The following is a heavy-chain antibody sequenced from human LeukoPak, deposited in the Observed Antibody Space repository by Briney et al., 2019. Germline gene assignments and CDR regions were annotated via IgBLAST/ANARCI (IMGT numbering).Heavy chain of an antibody. D-gene: IGHD6-6*01. Sequence: GRSLRLSCAASGFTFSSYGMHWVRQAPGKGLEWVAVIWYDGSNKYYADSVKGRFTISRDNSKNTLYLQMNSLRAEDTAVYYCARDYGSSSGFDYWGQGTLVTVSS. V-gene: IGHV3-33*01. CDR1: GFTFSSYG. CDR2: IWYDGSNK. CDR3: ARDYGSSSGFDY. J-gene: IGHJ4*02.